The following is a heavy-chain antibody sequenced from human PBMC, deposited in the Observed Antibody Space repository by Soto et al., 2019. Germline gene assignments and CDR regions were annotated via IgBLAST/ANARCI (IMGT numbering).Heavy chain of an antibody. Sequence: QLQLQESGPGLVKPSETLSLTCSVSGGSISSTTYYWGWIRQPPGKGLEWIGTIYYSGSTYYNPSLKSRVTISAETSKNQFSLRLSSVTAADTAVYYCARRGPYGSGSYFDYWGQGTLVTVSS. D-gene: IGHD3-10*01. J-gene: IGHJ4*02. CDR2: IYYSGST. V-gene: IGHV4-39*01. CDR1: GGSISSTTYY. CDR3: ARRGPYGSGSYFDY.